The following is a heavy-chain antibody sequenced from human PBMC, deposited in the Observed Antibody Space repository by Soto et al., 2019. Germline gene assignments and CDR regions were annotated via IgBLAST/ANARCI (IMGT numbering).Heavy chain of an antibody. Sequence: SETLSLTRTVSGGSISSYYWSWIRQPPGKGLEWIGYIYYSGSTNYNPSLKSRVTISVDTSKNQFSLKLSSVTAADTAVYYCARYYYDNSGYYYDYWGQGTLVTVSS. CDR3: ARYYYDNSGYYYDY. CDR1: GGSISSYY. CDR2: IYYSGST. V-gene: IGHV4-59*01. D-gene: IGHD3-22*01. J-gene: IGHJ4*02.